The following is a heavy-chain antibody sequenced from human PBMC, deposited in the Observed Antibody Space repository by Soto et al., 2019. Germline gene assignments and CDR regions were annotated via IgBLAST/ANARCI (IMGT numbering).Heavy chain of an antibody. CDR3: ASARVVGATSPYDY. Sequence: EVQLVESGGGVVRPGGSLRLSCAASGFTFDDYGMSGVRQAPGKGLEWVPVINSNGGSTGYADSVKGRFTISRDNAKNSLFLQMNSLRAEDTALYYCASARVVGATSPYDYWGQRTLVTVSS. J-gene: IGHJ4*02. CDR2: INSNGGST. CDR1: GFTFDDYG. D-gene: IGHD1-26*01. V-gene: IGHV3-20*04.